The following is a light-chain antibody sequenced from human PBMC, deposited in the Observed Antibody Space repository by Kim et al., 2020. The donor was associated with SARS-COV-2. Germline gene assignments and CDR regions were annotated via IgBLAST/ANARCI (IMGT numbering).Light chain of an antibody. V-gene: IGKV3-15*01. CDR3: QQYDNWARS. CDR2: GAT. CDR1: QRNSNS. J-gene: IGKJ1*01. Sequence: ETVMTQSPCILYLSQGERVTLSCMTSQRNSNSLAWYQRRPGQVPRLLLHGATTRATGVPARFSGREPGTEFTLTISGMESEDYAVYYCQQYDNWARSFGQWTLVDIK.